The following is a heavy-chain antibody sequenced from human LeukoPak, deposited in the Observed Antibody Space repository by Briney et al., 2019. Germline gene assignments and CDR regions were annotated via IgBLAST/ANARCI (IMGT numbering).Heavy chain of an antibody. V-gene: IGHV1-18*01. CDR3: ARNWNSAFDY. D-gene: IGHD1-7*01. Sequence: ASVKVSCKASGGTFSNYAISWVRQAPGQGLEWMGWISGYNGNTNYAQKLQDRVTMTTDTSTSTAYMELRTLRSDDTAVYYCARNWNSAFDYWGQGTLVTVSS. J-gene: IGHJ4*02. CDR1: GGTFSNYA. CDR2: ISGYNGNT.